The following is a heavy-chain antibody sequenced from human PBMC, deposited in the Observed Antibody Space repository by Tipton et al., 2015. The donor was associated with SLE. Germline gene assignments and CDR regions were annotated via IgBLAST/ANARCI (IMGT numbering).Heavy chain of an antibody. V-gene: IGHV3-48*03. J-gene: IGHJ6*02. CDR2: ISSTGSNV. CDR1: GFTFNNYA. Sequence: SLRLSCAASGFTFNNYAMNWVRQAPGKGLEWVSYISSTGSNVYYADSVKGRFTISRDNSKNTLYLQMNSLRAEDTAVYYCAKGDAYYYYGMDVWGQGTTVTVSS. CDR3: AKGDAYYYYGMDV.